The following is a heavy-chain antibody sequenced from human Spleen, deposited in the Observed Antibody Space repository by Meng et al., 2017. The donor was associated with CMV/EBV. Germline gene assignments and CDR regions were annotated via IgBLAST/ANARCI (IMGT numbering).Heavy chain of an antibody. CDR1: GGSVSSGYY. CDR2: VYYSGST. CDR3: ARADSGNRPNAFDI. Sequence: SETLSLTCSVSGGSVSSGYYWSWIRQPPGKGPEWIGNVYYSGSTNYNPSLKSRVAISVDTSRDQFSLKVISMTPADTAVYYCARADSGNRPNAFDIWGQGTMVTVSS. J-gene: IGHJ3*02. V-gene: IGHV4-61*01. D-gene: IGHD1-26*01.